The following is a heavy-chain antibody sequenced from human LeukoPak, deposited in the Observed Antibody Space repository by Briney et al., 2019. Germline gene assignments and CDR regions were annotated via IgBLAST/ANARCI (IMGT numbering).Heavy chain of an antibody. CDR2: IYTSGST. V-gene: IGHV4-61*02. CDR3: ARDYCRGNPPPPYYYYGMDV. J-gene: IGHJ6*02. CDR1: GGSISSGSYY. D-gene: IGHD4-23*01. Sequence: SQTLSLTCTVSGGSISSGSYYWSWIRQPAGKGLEWIGRIYTSGSTNYNPSLKSRVTISVDTSKNQFSLKLSPVTAADTAVYYWARDYCRGNPPPPYYYYGMDVWGQGTTVTVSS.